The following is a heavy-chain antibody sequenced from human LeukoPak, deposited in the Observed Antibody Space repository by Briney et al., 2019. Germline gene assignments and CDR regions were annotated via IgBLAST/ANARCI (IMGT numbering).Heavy chain of an antibody. CDR3: ARWRTAKTAFDY. Sequence: SETLSLTCTVSGGSISSNSYYWGWIRQPLGKGLEWIGSIYFSGSPYYNPSLKSRVTMSVDTSKNQFSLKVSSVTAADTAVYYCARWRTAKTAFDYWGQGTLVTVSS. CDR2: IYFSGSP. D-gene: IGHD2-21*02. CDR1: GGSISSNSYY. V-gene: IGHV4-39*01. J-gene: IGHJ4*02.